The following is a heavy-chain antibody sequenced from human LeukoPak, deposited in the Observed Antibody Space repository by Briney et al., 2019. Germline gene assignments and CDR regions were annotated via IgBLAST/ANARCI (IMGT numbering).Heavy chain of an antibody. CDR3: ARLPHSSYYDFRSAQRGFDY. Sequence: ASVKVSCKASGYTFTSYDINWVRQATGQGLEWMGWMNPNSGNTGYAQKFQGRVTMTRNTSISTAYMELSSLRSEDTAVYYCARLPHSSYYDFRSAQRGFDYWGQGTLVTVSS. CDR1: GYTFTSYD. CDR2: MNPNSGNT. J-gene: IGHJ4*02. D-gene: IGHD3-3*01. V-gene: IGHV1-8*01.